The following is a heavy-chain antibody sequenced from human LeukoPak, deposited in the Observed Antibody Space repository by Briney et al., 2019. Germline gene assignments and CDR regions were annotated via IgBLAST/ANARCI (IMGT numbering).Heavy chain of an antibody. CDR2: INPNSGGT. D-gene: IGHD3-16*02. Sequence: ASVKVSCKASGYTFTGYYMHWVRQAPGQGLEWMGWINPNSGGTNYAQKFQGRVTMTRDTSISTAYMELRSLRSDDTAVYYCARDGGIISYYYHMDVWGKGTTVTVSS. CDR3: ARDGGIISYYYHMDV. CDR1: GYTFTGYY. J-gene: IGHJ6*03. V-gene: IGHV1-2*02.